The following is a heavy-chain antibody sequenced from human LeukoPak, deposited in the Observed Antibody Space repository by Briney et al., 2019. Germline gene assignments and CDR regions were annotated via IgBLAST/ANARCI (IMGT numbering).Heavy chain of an antibody. D-gene: IGHD3-9*01. J-gene: IGHJ4*02. Sequence: GGSLRLSCAASGFTFSSYWMHWVHQAPGKGLVWVSRINGDGSRTTYADSVKGRYTISRDNAKNTLYLQMNSLRAEDTAVYYCARGFDWDTTMGYWGQGTLVTVSS. CDR1: GFTFSSYW. CDR3: ARGFDWDTTMGY. V-gene: IGHV3-74*01. CDR2: INGDGSRT.